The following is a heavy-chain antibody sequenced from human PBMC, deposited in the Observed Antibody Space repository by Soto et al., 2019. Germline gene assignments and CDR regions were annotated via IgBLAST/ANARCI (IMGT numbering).Heavy chain of an antibody. J-gene: IGHJ5*02. CDR3: ARGSNLDYGDYGGGYNWFDP. CDR1: GLTVSSNY. V-gene: IGHV3-66*01. CDR2: IYSGGST. D-gene: IGHD4-17*01. Sequence: PGGSLRLSCAASGLTVSSNYMSWVRQAPGKGLEWVSVIYSGGSTYYADSVKGRFTISRDNSKNTLYLQMNSLRAEDTAVYYCARGSNLDYGDYGGGYNWFDPWGQGTLVTVSS.